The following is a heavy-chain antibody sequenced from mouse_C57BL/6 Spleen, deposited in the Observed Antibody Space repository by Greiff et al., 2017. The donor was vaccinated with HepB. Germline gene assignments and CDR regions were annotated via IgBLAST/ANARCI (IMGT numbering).Heavy chain of an antibody. CDR2: IYPGDGDT. V-gene: IGHV1-82*01. CDR3: AIPTTVGATGYWYFDV. CDR1: GYAFSSSW. D-gene: IGHD1-1*01. J-gene: IGHJ1*03. Sequence: QVQLKQSGPELVKPGASVKISCKASGYAFSSSWMNWVKQRPGKGLEWIGRIYPGDGDTNYNGKFKGKATLTADKSSSTAYMQLSSLTSEDSAVYFCAIPTTVGATGYWYFDVWGTGTTLTVSS.